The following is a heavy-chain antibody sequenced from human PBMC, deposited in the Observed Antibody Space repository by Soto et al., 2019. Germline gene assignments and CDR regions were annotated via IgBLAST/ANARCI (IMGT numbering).Heavy chain of an antibody. CDR2: IIPIFGTA. V-gene: IGHV1-69*01. CDR1: GGTFSSYA. CDR3: ARGQIPTVIRSHLYYGMDF. D-gene: IGHD4-17*01. Sequence: QVQLVQSGAEVKKPGYSVKVSCKASGGTFSSYAISCVRQAPGQGLEWMGGIIPIFGTANYAQKFQGRVTITADESTSTAYLELSSLRSEDTVVYYCARGQIPTVIRSHLYYGMDFCCQGTTVTVSS. J-gene: IGHJ6*02.